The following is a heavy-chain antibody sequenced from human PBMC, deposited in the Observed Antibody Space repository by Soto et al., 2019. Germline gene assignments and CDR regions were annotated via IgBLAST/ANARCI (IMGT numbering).Heavy chain of an antibody. J-gene: IGHJ4*02. CDR3: TTGDRITIFGVARTEKKVDY. CDR1: GFTFSNAW. D-gene: IGHD3-3*01. Sequence: GGSLRLSCAASGFTFSNAWMNWVRQAPGKGLEWVGRIKSKTDGGTTDYAAPVKGRFTISRDDSKNTLYLQMNSLKTEDTAVYYCTTGDRITIFGVARTEKKVDYWGQGTLVTVSS. CDR2: IKSKTDGGTT. V-gene: IGHV3-15*07.